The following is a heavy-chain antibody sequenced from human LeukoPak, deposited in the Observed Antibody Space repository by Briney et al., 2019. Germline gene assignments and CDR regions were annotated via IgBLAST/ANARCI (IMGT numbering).Heavy chain of an antibody. Sequence: ASVNVSCTASGYTFTGYYMHWVRQAPGQGLEWMGRINPNSGGTNYAQKFQGRVTMTRDTSISTAYMELRRLRSDDTAVYYCARDTDGFDPWGQGTLVTVSS. V-gene: IGHV1-2*06. CDR3: ARDTDGFDP. D-gene: IGHD4-11*01. CDR1: GYTFTGYY. J-gene: IGHJ5*02. CDR2: INPNSGGT.